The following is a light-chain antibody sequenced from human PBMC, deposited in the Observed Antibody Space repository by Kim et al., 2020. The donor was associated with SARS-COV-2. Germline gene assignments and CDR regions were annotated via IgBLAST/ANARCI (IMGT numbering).Light chain of an antibody. CDR2: RNN. CDR3: AAWDDSLSGV. CDR1: SSNIGSNY. V-gene: IGLV1-47*01. J-gene: IGLJ2*01. Sequence: PGQRVTSSCTGSSSNIGSNYVYWYQQRPGTAPKLLIYRNNQRPSGVPDRFSGSKSGTSASLAISGLRSEDEADYYCAAWDDSLSGVFGGGTQLTVL.